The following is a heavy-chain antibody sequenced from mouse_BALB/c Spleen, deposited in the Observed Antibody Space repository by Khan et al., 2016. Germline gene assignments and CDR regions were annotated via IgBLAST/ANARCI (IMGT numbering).Heavy chain of an antibody. CDR2: IRLKSDNYAT. V-gene: IGHV6-6*02. CDR1: GFTFSSYW. CDR3: TRNYDVYSGAMDY. Sequence: EVKLEVSGGGLVQPGGSMKLSCVASGFTFSSYWMSWVRQSPEKGLEWVAEIRLKSDNYATHYAESVKGKFTISRDDSKSRLYLQMSSLRPEDTGIYYCTRNYDVYSGAMDYWGQGTSLTVSS. D-gene: IGHD2-3*01. J-gene: IGHJ4*01.